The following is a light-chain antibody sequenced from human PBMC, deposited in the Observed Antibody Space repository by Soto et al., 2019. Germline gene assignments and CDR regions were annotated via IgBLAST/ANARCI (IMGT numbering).Light chain of an antibody. J-gene: IGKJ5*01. CDR3: QQYHNWPPIT. Sequence: EIMMTQSPAILSVSPGERATLSCRASQSVSNNVAWYQQKPGQVPRLLIYYASTRATDVPARFSGSGSGTEFTLTISSLQSEDFALYCCQQYHNWPPITFGQGTRLDIK. CDR1: QSVSNN. CDR2: YAS. V-gene: IGKV3-15*01.